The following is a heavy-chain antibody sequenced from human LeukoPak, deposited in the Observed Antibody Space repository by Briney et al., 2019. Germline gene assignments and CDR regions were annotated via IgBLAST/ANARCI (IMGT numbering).Heavy chain of an antibody. D-gene: IGHD4-17*01. CDR2: IYTSGST. CDR1: GGSISSGSYY. Sequence: SETLSLTCTVSGGSISSGSYYWSWIRQPAGKGLEWIGRIYTSGSTNYNPSLKSRVTISVDTSKNQFSLKLSSVTAADTAVYYCASPMYDYGDYEEDYWGQGTLVTVSS. J-gene: IGHJ4*02. CDR3: ASPMYDYGDYEEDY. V-gene: IGHV4-61*02.